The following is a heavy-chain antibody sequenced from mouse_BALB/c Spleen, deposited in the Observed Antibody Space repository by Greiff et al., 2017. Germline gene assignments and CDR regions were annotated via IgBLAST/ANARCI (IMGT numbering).Heavy chain of an antibody. D-gene: IGHD2-3*01. V-gene: IGHV1-7*01. Sequence: QVQLQQSGAELAKPGASVKMSCKASGYTFTSYWMHWVKQRPGQGLEWIGYINPSTGYTEYNQKFKDKATLTADKSSSTAYMQLSSLTSEDSAVYYCARSGDGYSDYWGQGTTLTVSS. CDR1: GYTFTSYW. CDR2: INPSTGYT. J-gene: IGHJ2*01. CDR3: ARSGDGYSDY.